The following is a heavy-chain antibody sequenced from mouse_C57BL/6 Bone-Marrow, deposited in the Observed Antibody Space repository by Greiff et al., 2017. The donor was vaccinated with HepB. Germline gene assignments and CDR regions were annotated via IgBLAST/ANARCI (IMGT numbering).Heavy chain of an antibody. Sequence: VQLQQSGPELVKPGASVKISCKASGYSFTGYYMNWVKQSPEKSLEWIGEINPSTGGTTYNQKFKAKATLTVDKSSSTAYMQLKSLTSEDSAVYYCARDYDDFAYWGQGTLVTVSA. D-gene: IGHD2-4*01. J-gene: IGHJ3*01. CDR3: ARDYDDFAY. CDR2: INPSTGGT. CDR1: GYSFTGYY. V-gene: IGHV1-42*01.